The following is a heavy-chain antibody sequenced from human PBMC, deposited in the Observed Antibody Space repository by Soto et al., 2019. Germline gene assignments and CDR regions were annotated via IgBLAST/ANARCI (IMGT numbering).Heavy chain of an antibody. V-gene: IGHV1-3*01. D-gene: IGHD1-26*01. CDR3: ARIVGPTTLDY. CDR2: INAGNGNT. CDR1: GYTFTSYA. Sequence: QVQLVQSGAEVKKPGASVKVSCKASGYTFTSYAMHWVRQAPGQRLEWMGWINAGNGNTKYSKKFQGRVTITRDTSASTAYMELSSVRSEDTAVYYCARIVGPTTLDYWGQGTLVTVSS. J-gene: IGHJ4*02.